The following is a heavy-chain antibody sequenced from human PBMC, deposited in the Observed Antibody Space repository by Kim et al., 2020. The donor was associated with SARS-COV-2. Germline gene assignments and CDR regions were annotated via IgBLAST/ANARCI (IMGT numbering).Heavy chain of an antibody. Sequence: GGSLRLSCAASGFTFSSYGMHWVRQAPGKGLEWVAVVSYDGRNKYYADSVKGRFTISRDNSKNTLYLQMNSLRAEDTDVYYCAKDVRTDAAGMDVWGQGTTVTVSS. J-gene: IGHJ6*02. CDR3: AKDVRTDAAGMDV. V-gene: IGHV3-30*18. D-gene: IGHD5-18*01. CDR2: VSYDGRNK. CDR1: GFTFSSYG.